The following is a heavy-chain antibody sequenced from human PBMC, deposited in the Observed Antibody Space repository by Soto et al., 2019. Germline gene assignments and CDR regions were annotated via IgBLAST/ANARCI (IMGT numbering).Heavy chain of an antibody. V-gene: IGHV1-2*02. CDR1: GYTFTGYY. Sequence: QVQLVQSGAEVKKPGASLKVSCKASGYTFTGYYIHWVRQAPGQGLEWMGWINPKSGDTKSAQTFQGRVTMTRATSVSTAYMELTRLTSDDTALYYCAREGIPKLGKYYQYGMDVWGQGTTVTVSS. CDR3: AREGIPKLGKYYQYGMDV. D-gene: IGHD7-27*01. CDR2: INPKSGDT. J-gene: IGHJ6*02.